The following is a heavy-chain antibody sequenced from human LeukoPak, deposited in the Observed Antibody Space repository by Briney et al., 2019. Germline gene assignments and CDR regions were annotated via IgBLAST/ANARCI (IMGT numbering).Heavy chain of an antibody. V-gene: IGHV4-59*01. J-gene: IGHJ4*02. D-gene: IGHD3-9*01. CDR3: ARVNVLTGYYSGASPGEFDY. Sequence: SETLSLTCTVSGGSISSYYWSWIRQPPGKGLEWIGYIYYSGSTNYNPSLKNRVTISMDTSKSQFSLKLSSVTAADTALYYCARVNVLTGYYSGASPGEFDYWGQGTLVTVSS. CDR2: IYYSGST. CDR1: GGSISSYY.